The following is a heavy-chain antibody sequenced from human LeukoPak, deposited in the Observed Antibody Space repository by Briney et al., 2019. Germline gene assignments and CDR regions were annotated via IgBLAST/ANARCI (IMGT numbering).Heavy chain of an antibody. V-gene: IGHV3-30*02. J-gene: IGHJ4*02. CDR3: AVSDSSGYYCLDY. Sequence: PGGSLRLSCAASGFTFSSYGMHWVRQAPGKGLEGVAFIRYDGTKKYYADSVKGRFTISRDNSKNTLYLQMDSLRAEDTAVYYCAVSDSSGYYCLDYWDQGTLVTVSS. D-gene: IGHD3-22*01. CDR1: GFTFSSYG. CDR2: IRYDGTKK.